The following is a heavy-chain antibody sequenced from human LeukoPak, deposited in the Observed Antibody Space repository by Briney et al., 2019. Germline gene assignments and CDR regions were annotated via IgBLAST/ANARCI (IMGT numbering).Heavy chain of an antibody. Sequence: SVKVSCKASGGTFSSYAISWVRQAPGQGLEWMGRIIPILGIANYAQKFQGRVTITADKSTSTAYMELSSLRSEDTAVYYCARDGSYDSSAFDYWGQGTLVTVSS. CDR2: IIPILGIA. D-gene: IGHD3-22*01. CDR3: ARDGSYDSSAFDY. J-gene: IGHJ4*02. CDR1: GGTFSSYA. V-gene: IGHV1-69*04.